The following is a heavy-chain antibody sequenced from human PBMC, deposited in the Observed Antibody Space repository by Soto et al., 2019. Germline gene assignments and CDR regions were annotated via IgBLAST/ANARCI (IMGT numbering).Heavy chain of an antibody. CDR2: IKHDGSNK. J-gene: IGHJ4*02. Sequence: GGSLRLSCAASGFTFSDFWMSWVRQAPGKGLEWVANIKHDGSNKYYVDSVKGRFTISRDNTKNTLYLQMNSLRAEDTAVYYCASGGGQWLPPNWGQGTLVTVSS. CDR1: GFTFSDFW. D-gene: IGHD6-19*01. CDR3: ASGGGQWLPPN. V-gene: IGHV3-7*03.